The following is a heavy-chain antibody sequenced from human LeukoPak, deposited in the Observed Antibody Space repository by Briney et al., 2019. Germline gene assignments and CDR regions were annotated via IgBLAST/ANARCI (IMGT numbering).Heavy chain of an antibody. J-gene: IGHJ4*02. V-gene: IGHV4-38-2*01. CDR2: IYHSGST. CDR1: GYSISSGYY. Sequence: SETLSLTCAVSGYSISSGYYWGWIRQPPGKGLEWIGSIYHSGSTYYNPSLKSRVTISVDTSKSQFSLKLSSVTAADTAVYYCARASTMVRGVIPLLGGFDYWGQGTLVTVSS. D-gene: IGHD3-10*01. CDR3: ARASTMVRGVIPLLGGFDY.